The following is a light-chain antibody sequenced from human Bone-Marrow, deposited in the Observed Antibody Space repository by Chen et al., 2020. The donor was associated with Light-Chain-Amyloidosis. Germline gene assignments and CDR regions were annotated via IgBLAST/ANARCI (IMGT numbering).Light chain of an antibody. Sequence: EIVLTHSPGTLSLSPGERATLSCRASKSVSSSYLAWNQRKPGQAPRLRIYGASSRATGIPDSCRGSGSGRDFSVTISRLEPEDFAVYYCQQYCSSPRWTFGQGTKGEIK. J-gene: IGKJ1*01. V-gene: IGKV3-20*01. CDR3: QQYCSSPRWT. CDR1: KSVSSSY. CDR2: GAS.